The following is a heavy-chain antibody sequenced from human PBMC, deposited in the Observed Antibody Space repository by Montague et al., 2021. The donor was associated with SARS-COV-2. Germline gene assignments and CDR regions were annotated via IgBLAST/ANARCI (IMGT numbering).Heavy chain of an antibody. D-gene: IGHD3-9*01. V-gene: IGHV4-34*01. Sequence: SETLSLTCAVSRGSFSNYYWTWIRQSPGKGLEWIGEINQGGAPNYTPSLKSRVTISLDTSKKQISLKLNSVTVADTAVFFCARGRPVQGSFRHFDSISSGALDIWAQESLVIVSS. J-gene: IGHJ3*02. CDR3: ARGRPVQGSFRHFDSISSGALDI. CDR2: INQGGAP. CDR1: RGSFSNYY.